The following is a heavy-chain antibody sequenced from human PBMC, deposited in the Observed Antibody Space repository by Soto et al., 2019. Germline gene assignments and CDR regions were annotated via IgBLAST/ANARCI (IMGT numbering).Heavy chain of an antibody. Sequence: QLQLQESGPGLVKPSETLSLTCTVSGGSISSRSYYWGWIRQPPGKGLEWIGSIYYSARTYYNPSLKSRVTISVDTSKHQFSLKLSSVTAADTAVYYCAIHPYGKDMVWFDPWGQGTLVTVSS. J-gene: IGHJ5*02. CDR1: GGSISSRSYY. CDR2: IYYSART. CDR3: AIHPYGKDMVWFDP. V-gene: IGHV4-39*01. D-gene: IGHD2-15*01.